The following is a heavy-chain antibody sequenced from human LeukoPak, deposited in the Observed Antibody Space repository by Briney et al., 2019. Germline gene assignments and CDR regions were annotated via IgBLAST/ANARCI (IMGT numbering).Heavy chain of an antibody. Sequence: ASVKVSCKASGFRFTSYDINWVRQASGQGFEWMGWMNPNNGNTGYAQKFQGRVTMTRDTSISTAYMELRDLTSEVTAVYYCVRDGEGVAISVNYWFDPWGQGTLVTVSS. V-gene: IGHV1-8*01. CDR3: VRDGEGVAISVNYWFDP. D-gene: IGHD3-10*01. CDR2: MNPNNGNT. J-gene: IGHJ5*02. CDR1: GFRFTSYD.